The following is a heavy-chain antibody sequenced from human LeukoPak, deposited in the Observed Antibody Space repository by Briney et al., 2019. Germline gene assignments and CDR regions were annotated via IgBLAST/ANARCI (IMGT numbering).Heavy chain of an antibody. V-gene: IGHV3-23*01. Sequence: PGGSLRLSCAASGFTFSSYGMHWVRQAPGKGLEWVSSIVGSAAVTYYADSVKGRFTIPRDNSKNTLYLQMDSLRAEDTALYYCAKFSSDTNYYYGMDVWGPGTTVTVSS. CDR3: AKFSSDTNYYYGMDV. J-gene: IGHJ6*02. D-gene: IGHD6-6*01. CDR1: GFTFSSYG. CDR2: IVGSAAVT.